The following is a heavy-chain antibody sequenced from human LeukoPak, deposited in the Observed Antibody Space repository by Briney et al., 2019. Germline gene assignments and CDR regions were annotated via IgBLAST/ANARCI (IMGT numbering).Heavy chain of an antibody. CDR3: TREYSSSSEY. CDR1: SRSISSSSYH. Sequence: EPSETLSLTCTVSSRSISSSSYHWAWLRQPPGKGLEWIGSIYYSGTTYYNPSLKSRVTISVDTSKNQFSLKLSSVTAADTAVYYCTREYSSSSEYWGQGTLVTVSS. J-gene: IGHJ4*02. CDR2: IYYSGTT. V-gene: IGHV4-39*02. D-gene: IGHD6-6*01.